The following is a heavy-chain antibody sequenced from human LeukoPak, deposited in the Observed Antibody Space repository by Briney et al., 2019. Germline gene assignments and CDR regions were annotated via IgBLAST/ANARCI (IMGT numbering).Heavy chain of an antibody. D-gene: IGHD4/OR15-4a*01. CDR3: ARGALRDFDY. CDR1: GRSISSYY. V-gene: IGHV4-59*08. CDR2: IYYSGST. J-gene: IGHJ4*02. Sequence: SETLSLTCTVSGRSISSYYWSWIRQPPGKGLEWIGYIYYSGSTNYNPSLKSRVTISVDTSKNQFSLKLSSVTAADTAVYYCARGALRDFDYWGQGTLVTVSS.